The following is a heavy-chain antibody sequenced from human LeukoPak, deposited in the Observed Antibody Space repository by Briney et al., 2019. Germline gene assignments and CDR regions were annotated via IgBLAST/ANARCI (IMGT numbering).Heavy chain of an antibody. Sequence: PGGSLRLSCAASGFTFSSYAMSWVRQAPGKGLEWVSAISGSGGSTYYADSVKGRFTISRDNAKNSLYLQMNSLRAEDTAVYYCARDERGCTSCLGFDYWGQRTLVTVSS. V-gene: IGHV3-23*01. CDR2: ISGSGGST. CDR1: GFTFSSYA. D-gene: IGHD2-2*01. CDR3: ARDERGCTSCLGFDY. J-gene: IGHJ4*02.